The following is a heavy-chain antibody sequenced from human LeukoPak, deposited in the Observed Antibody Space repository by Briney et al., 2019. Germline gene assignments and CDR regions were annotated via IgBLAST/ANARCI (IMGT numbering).Heavy chain of an antibody. J-gene: IGHJ4*02. CDR3: AGGVVVAATGEGFDY. Sequence: GGSLRLSCAASGFTFSNAWMNWVRQAPGKGLEWVSYISSSGSTIYYADSVKGRFTISRDNAKNSLYLQMNSLRAEDTAVYYCAGGVVVAATGEGFDYWGQGTLVTVSS. CDR1: GFTFSNAW. CDR2: ISSSGSTI. V-gene: IGHV3-11*01. D-gene: IGHD2-15*01.